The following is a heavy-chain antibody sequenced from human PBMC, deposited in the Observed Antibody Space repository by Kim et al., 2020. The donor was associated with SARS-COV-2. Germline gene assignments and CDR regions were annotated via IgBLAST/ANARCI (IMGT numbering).Heavy chain of an antibody. J-gene: IGHJ4*02. Sequence: NYSQKFQGRVTITADKSTSTAYMELSSLRSEDTAVYYFATGRGYQLPSDYWGQGTLVTVSS. D-gene: IGHD2-2*01. CDR3: ATGRGYQLPSDY. V-gene: IGHV1-69*02.